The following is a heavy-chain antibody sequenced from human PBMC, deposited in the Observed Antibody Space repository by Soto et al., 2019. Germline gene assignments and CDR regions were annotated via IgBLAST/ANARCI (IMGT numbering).Heavy chain of an antibody. D-gene: IGHD3-3*01. CDR1: GFTFSSYG. CDR2: IWYDGSNK. Sequence: GGSLRLSCAASGFTFSSYGMHWVRQAPGKGLEWVAVIWYDGSNKYYADSVKGRFTISRDNSKNTLYLQMNSLRAEDTAVYYCARDFYDFWSGYSDYYYYGMDVWGQGTTVTVSS. V-gene: IGHV3-33*01. J-gene: IGHJ6*02. CDR3: ARDFYDFWSGYSDYYYYGMDV.